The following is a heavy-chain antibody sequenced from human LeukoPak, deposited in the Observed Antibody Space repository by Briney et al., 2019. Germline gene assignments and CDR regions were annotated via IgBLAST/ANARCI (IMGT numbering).Heavy chain of an antibody. D-gene: IGHD1-26*01. CDR3: AREGPISGSYAAFDI. Sequence: SQTLSLTCTVSGGSISSGSYYWSWIRQPAGKGREWIGRIYTSGSTNYNPSLKSRVTISVDTSKNQFSLKLSSVTAADTAVYYCAREGPISGSYAAFDIWGQGTMVTVSS. CDR1: GGSISSGSYY. J-gene: IGHJ3*02. CDR2: IYTSGST. V-gene: IGHV4-61*02.